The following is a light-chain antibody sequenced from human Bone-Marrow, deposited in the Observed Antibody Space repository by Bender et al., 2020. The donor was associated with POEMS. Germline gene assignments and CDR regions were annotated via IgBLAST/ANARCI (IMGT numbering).Light chain of an antibody. V-gene: IGLV1-44*01. Sequence: QSVLTQPPSASGTPGQSVTISCSGTSSNFGNNAANWYQHVPGTAPKLLIYSNNQRPSGVPDRFSASTSGTSASLAISGLHSDDEADYYCSSWDDSLNGWVFGAGTKLTVL. J-gene: IGLJ3*02. CDR1: SSNFGNNA. CDR2: SNN. CDR3: SSWDDSLNGWV.